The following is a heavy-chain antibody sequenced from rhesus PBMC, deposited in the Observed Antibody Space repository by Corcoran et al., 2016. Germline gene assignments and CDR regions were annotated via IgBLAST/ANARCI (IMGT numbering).Heavy chain of an antibody. D-gene: IGHD3-28*01. Sequence: QVQLQESGPGLVKPSETLPLTCAVSGASISSNYWSWIRQPPGKGLEGIGYIYGGSGSTRYNPSLKSRVTISKDTSKNQFSLKLSSVTAADTAVYYCARDRVDSCYYNRFDVWGAGVLVTVSS. CDR1: GASISSNY. CDR2: IYGGSGST. CDR3: ARDRVDSCYYNRFDV. V-gene: IGHV4-147*01. J-gene: IGHJ5-1*01.